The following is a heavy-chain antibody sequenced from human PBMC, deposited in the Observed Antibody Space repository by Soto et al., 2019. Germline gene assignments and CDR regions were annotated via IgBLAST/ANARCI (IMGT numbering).Heavy chain of an antibody. CDR1: GGTFSSYA. D-gene: IGHD4-17*01. CDR2: IIPIFGTA. V-gene: IGHV1-69*12. CDR3: ARATLTSSSSRPIGDY. J-gene: IGHJ4*02. Sequence: QVQLVQSGAEVKKPGSSVKVSCKASGGTFSSYAISWVRQAPGQGLEWMGGIIPIFGTANYAQKFQGRGTMTADESTSTAYMELGSLRSEDTGVDYCARATLTSSSSRPIGDYWGQGTLVTVSS.